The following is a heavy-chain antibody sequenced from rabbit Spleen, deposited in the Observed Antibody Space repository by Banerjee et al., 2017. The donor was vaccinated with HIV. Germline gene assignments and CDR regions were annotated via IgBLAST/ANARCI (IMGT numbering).Heavy chain of an antibody. CDR1: GLDFSSSYW. CDR3: AREKSGIVGYDL. V-gene: IGHV1S45*01. J-gene: IGHJ6*01. D-gene: IGHD6-1*01. CDR2: IDPVFGTT. Sequence: EEYGGDLVQPEGSLTLTCKASGLDFSSSYWIYWVRQAPGKGLEWIGYIDPVFGTTYYASWATGRFTISKTSSTTVTLQMTSLTAADTATYFCAREKSGIVGYDLWGPGTLVTVS.